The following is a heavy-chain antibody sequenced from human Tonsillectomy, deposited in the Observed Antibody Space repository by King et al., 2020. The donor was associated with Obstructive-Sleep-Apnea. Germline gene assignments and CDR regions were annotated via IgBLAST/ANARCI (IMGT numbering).Heavy chain of an antibody. CDR1: GGSMSRSSYY. D-gene: IGHD5-18*01. CDR2: IHDSGNT. CDR3: ARDGGYSYGFEY. J-gene: IGHJ4*02. V-gene: IGHV4-39*07. Sequence: LQLQESGPGLVKPSETLSLTCTVSGGSMSRSSYYWGWTRQPPGKGLEWIGSIHDSGNTYYNPSLKSRVTISVDTSKNQFFLKLSSVTAADTAVYYCARDGGYSYGFEYWGQGTLVTVSS.